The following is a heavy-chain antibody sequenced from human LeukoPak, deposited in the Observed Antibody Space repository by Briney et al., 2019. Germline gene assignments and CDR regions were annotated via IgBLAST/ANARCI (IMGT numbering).Heavy chain of an antibody. V-gene: IGHV3-53*04. D-gene: IGHD3-10*01. J-gene: IGHJ4*02. CDR2: IYSGGST. CDR3: ARGLWFGESSDY. CDR1: GFTVSSNY. Sequence: GGSLRLSCAASGFTVSSNYMSWVRQAPGKGLEWVSVIYSGGSTYYADSVKGRFTISRHNSENTLYLQMNSLRAEDTAVYYCARGLWFGESSDYWGQGTLVTVSS.